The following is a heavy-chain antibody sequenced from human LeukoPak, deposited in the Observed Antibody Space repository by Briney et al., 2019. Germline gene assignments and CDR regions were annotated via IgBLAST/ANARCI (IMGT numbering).Heavy chain of an antibody. CDR2: IYYTGSA. CDR3: ARDRDIGTYYYYYGMDV. CDR1: GGSVSNGNFY. V-gene: IGHV4-61*01. J-gene: IGHJ6*02. Sequence: SETLSLTCTVSGGSVSNGNFYWSWLRQPPGKALEWIGYIYYTGSAYYSPSLEGRVRISVDTSKNQFSVKLSSVTAADAAVYYCARDRDIGTYYYYYGMDVWGQGTTVTVSS. D-gene: IGHD2-15*01.